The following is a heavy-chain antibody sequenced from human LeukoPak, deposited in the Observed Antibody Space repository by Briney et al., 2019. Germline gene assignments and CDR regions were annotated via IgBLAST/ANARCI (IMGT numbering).Heavy chain of an antibody. D-gene: IGHD2/OR15-2a*01. V-gene: IGHV3-23*01. CDR2: ISGSDGST. J-gene: IGHJ4*02. Sequence: GGSLRLSCAAAGFTFSSYAMSWVRQAPGKGLEWVSGISGSDGSTNYADSVKGRFAISRENSKNTLYLQMNSLRAEDTAVYYCAKDSAKKYDDYWGQGTLVTVSS. CDR3: AKDSAKKYDDY. CDR1: GFTFSSYA.